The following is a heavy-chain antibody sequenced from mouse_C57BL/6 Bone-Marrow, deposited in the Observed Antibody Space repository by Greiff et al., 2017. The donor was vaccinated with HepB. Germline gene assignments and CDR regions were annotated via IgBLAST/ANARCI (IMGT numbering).Heavy chain of an antibody. V-gene: IGHV7-3*01. D-gene: IGHD1-1*01. Sequence: EVKVVESGGGLVQPGGSLSLSCAASGFTFTDYYMSWVRQPPGKALEWLGFIRNKANGYTTEYSASVKGRFTISRDNSQSILYLQMNALRAEDSATYYCARSLGSSYSYGYFDVWGTGTTVTVSS. CDR1: GFTFTDYY. J-gene: IGHJ1*03. CDR2: IRNKANGYTT. CDR3: ARSLGSSYSYGYFDV.